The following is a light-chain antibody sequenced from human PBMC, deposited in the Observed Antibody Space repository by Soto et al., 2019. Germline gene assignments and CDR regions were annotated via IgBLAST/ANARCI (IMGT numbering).Light chain of an antibody. V-gene: IGKV3-15*01. J-gene: IGKJ1*01. CDR2: GAS. CDR1: QSVSSN. CDR3: QQYNDWPLT. Sequence: DIVMTQSPATLSVSPGERATLSCRASQSVSSNLAWYQQKRGQAPRLLMYGASTRATGIPARFSGSGSGTEFTLIISSLQSEDFAVYYCQQYNDWPLTFGQGTKVEIK.